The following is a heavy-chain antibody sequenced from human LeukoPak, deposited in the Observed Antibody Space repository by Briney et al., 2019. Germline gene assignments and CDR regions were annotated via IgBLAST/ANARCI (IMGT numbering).Heavy chain of an antibody. V-gene: IGHV4-34*01. Sequence: SETLSLTCAVYGGSFSGYYWSWIRQPPGKGLEWIGEINHSGSTNYNPSLKSRVTISVDTSKNQFSLKLSSVTAADTAVYYCARRDYSSSWVRWGQGTLVTVSS. CDR1: GGSFSGYY. CDR3: ARRDYSSSWVR. CDR2: INHSGST. J-gene: IGHJ4*02. D-gene: IGHD6-13*01.